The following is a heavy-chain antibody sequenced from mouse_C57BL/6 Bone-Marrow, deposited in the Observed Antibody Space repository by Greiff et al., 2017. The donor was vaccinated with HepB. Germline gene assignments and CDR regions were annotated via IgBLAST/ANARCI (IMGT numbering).Heavy chain of an antibody. Sequence: QVQLQQPGAELVRPGTSVKLSCKASGYTFTSYWMHWVKQRPGQGLEWIGVIDPSDSYTNYNQKFKGKATLTLYTSSSTAYMQLSSLTSEDSAVYYCAYYDYPRQDYWGQGTSVTVAS. CDR1: GYTFTSYW. CDR2: IDPSDSYT. J-gene: IGHJ4*01. CDR3: AYYDYPRQDY. D-gene: IGHD2-4*01. V-gene: IGHV1-59*01.